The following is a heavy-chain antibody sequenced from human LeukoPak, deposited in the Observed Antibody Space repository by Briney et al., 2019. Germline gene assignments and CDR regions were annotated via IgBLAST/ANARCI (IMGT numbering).Heavy chain of an antibody. CDR1: GGTFISYA. Sequence: SVKVSCKASGGTFISYAISWVRQAPGQGLEWMGGIIPIFGTANYAQKFQGRVTITADESTSTAYVELSSLRSEDTAVYYCARVDLYGENWFDPWGQGTLVTVSS. J-gene: IGHJ5*02. CDR2: IIPIFGTA. V-gene: IGHV1-69*13. D-gene: IGHD4-17*01. CDR3: ARVDLYGENWFDP.